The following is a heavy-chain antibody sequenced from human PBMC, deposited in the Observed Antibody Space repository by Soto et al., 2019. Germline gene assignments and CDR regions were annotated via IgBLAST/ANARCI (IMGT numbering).Heavy chain of an antibody. CDR2: IDPSDSYT. CDR1: GYCITRYS. Sequence: GELRKVARRGGGYCITRYSTSWVRQMPGKGLEWMGRIDPSDSYTNYSPSFQGHVTISADKSISTAYLQWSSLKASDTAMYYCARHKALISIAAADNWFDPCGQRTLVTVSS. J-gene: IGHJ5*02. CDR3: ARHKALISIAAADNWFDP. V-gene: IGHV5-10-1*01. D-gene: IGHD6-13*01.